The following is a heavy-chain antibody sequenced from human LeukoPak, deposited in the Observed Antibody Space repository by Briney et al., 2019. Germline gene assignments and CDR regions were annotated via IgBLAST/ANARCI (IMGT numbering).Heavy chain of an antibody. Sequence: SETLSLTCTVSGGSIISSSYYWGWIRQPPGKGLELIGSIHHSGSTNYNPSLKSRVTLFIDTSKSQFSLKLSSVTAADTAVYYCARHHDFWSGYHNYYYGMDVWGQGTTVTVSS. CDR1: GGSIISSSYY. J-gene: IGHJ6*02. V-gene: IGHV4-39*01. CDR3: ARHHDFWSGYHNYYYGMDV. D-gene: IGHD3-3*01. CDR2: IHHSGST.